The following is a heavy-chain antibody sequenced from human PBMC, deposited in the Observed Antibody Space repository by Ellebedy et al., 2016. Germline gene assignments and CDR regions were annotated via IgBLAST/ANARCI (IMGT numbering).Heavy chain of an antibody. V-gene: IGHV4-61*01. CDR1: GGSVSSGSYY. D-gene: IGHD2-2*01. CDR3: ARVVVPAANYYYYMDV. J-gene: IGHJ6*03. CDR2: IYYSGST. Sequence: SETLSLTXTVSGGSVSSGSYYWSWIRQPPGKGLEWIGYIYYSGSTNYNPSLKSRVTISVDTSKNQFSLKLSSVTAADTAVYYCARVVVPAANYYYYMDVWGKGTTVTVSS.